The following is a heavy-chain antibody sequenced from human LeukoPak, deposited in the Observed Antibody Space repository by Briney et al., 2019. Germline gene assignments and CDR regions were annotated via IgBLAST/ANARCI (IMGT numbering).Heavy chain of an antibody. CDR2: INHSGST. CDR1: GGSFSGYY. J-gene: IGHJ4*02. CDR3: ARGQNPSPFKY. Sequence: SETLSLTCAVYGGSFSGYYWSWIRQPPGKGLEWIGEINHSGSTNYDPSLKSRVTISVDTSKNQFSLELSSVTAADTAVYYCARGQNPSPFKYWGQGTLVTVSS. V-gene: IGHV4-34*01.